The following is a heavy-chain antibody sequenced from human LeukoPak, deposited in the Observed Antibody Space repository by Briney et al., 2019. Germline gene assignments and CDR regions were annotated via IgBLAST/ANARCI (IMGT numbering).Heavy chain of an antibody. Sequence: ASVKVSCKASGDTFTSYAMNWVRQAPGQGLEWMGWINTNTGNPTYAQGFTGRFVFSLDTSVSTAYLQISSLKAEDTAVYYCARDKGWQWLVKRASTNFDYWGQGTLVTVSS. CDR3: ARDKGWQWLVKRASTNFDY. CDR2: INTNTGNP. CDR1: GDTFTSYA. V-gene: IGHV7-4-1*02. D-gene: IGHD6-19*01. J-gene: IGHJ4*02.